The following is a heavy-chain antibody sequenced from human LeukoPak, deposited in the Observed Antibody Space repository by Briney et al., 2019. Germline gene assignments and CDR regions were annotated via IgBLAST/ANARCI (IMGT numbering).Heavy chain of an antibody. V-gene: IGHV1-58*02. CDR3: ASGYDKGEFDY. CDR1: GFTFTSSA. Sequence: SVKVSCKASGFTFTSSAMQWVRQARGQRLEWIGWIVVGSGNTNYAQKFQERVTITRDMSTSTAYMELSRLRSDDTAVYYCASGYDKGEFDYWGQGTLVTVSS. J-gene: IGHJ4*02. CDR2: IVVGSGNT. D-gene: IGHD5-12*01.